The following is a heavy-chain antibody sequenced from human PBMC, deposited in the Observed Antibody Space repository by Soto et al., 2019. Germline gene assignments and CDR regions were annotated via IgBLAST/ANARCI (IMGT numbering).Heavy chain of an antibody. J-gene: IGHJ3*02. CDR1: GSSIGNYY. Sequence: XETLSLPFTASGSSIGNYYWRWVRQPAGKGLEWIGRIYTSGSTNYNPSLKSRVTMSVDTSKNQFSLKLSSVTAADTAVYYCEREGWDYDTSFDIWGQGTMVIVSS. V-gene: IGHV4-4*07. D-gene: IGHD3-22*01. CDR2: IYTSGST. CDR3: EREGWDYDTSFDI.